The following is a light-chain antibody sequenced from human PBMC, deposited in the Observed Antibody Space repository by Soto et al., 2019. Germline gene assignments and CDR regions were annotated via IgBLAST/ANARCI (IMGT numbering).Light chain of an antibody. Sequence: DIQLTQSPSFLSASVGDRVTITCRARQGISSYLAWYQQKPGKAPKLLIYAASTLQSGVPSRFSGSRSGTEFTLTLSSLQPEDFATYYCHQLNNYPPRTFGPHTQVEIK. CDR1: QGISSY. V-gene: IGKV1-9*01. CDR3: HQLNNYPPRT. CDR2: AAS. J-gene: IGKJ1*01.